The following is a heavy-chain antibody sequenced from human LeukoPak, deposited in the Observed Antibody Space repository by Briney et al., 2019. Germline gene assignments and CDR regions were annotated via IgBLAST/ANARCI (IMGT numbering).Heavy chain of an antibody. J-gene: IGHJ6*02. CDR1: GXSFTSYC. D-gene: IGHD6-13*01. Sequence: AGESLRISFKGSGXSFTSYCISWVRQMPGKGLEWMGRIDPSDSYTNYSPSFQGHVTISADKSISTAYLQWSSLKASDTAMYYCARLSGPAAGMDVWGQGTTVTVSS. V-gene: IGHV5-10-1*01. CDR3: ARLSGPAAGMDV. CDR2: IDPSDSYT.